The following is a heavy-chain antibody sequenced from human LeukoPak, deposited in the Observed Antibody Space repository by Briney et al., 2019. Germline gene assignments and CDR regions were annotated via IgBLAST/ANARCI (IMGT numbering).Heavy chain of an antibody. CDR2: VYYSGTT. V-gene: IGHV4-59*01. CDR3: AREEALGSGSFDY. Sequence: PSETLSLTCTVSGGSISSYYWSWIRQPPGKGLEWIGYVYYSGTTNYNPSLKSRVIISVDTSKNQFSLKLSSVIAADTAVYYCAREEALGSGSFDYWGQGTLVTVSS. CDR1: GGSISSYY. D-gene: IGHD1-26*01. J-gene: IGHJ4*02.